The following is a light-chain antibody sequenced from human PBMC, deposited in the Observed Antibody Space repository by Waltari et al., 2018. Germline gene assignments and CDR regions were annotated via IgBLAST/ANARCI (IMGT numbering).Light chain of an antibody. V-gene: IGLV2-14*03. CDR3: SSFTRTNTLL. J-gene: IGLJ2*01. CDR2: DVS. CDR1: SSNIGYYDN. Sequence: QSALTQPASVSGSPGQSITIYCTGTSSNIGYYDNVSWYQQHPGKAPNLIIYDVSERPSGVSNRFSGSKSGNTASLTISGLQAEDEADYYCSSFTRTNTLLFGGGTKLTVL.